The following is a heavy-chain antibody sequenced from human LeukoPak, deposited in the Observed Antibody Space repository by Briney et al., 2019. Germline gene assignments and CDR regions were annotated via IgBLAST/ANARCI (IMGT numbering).Heavy chain of an antibody. CDR1: GGSISSYY. Sequence: SETLSLTCTVSGGSISSYYWSWIRQPPGKGLEWIGYIYYSGSTNYKSSLKSRVTISVDTSKNQFSLKLSSVTAADTAVYYCAREAVGATGILQHWGQGTLVTVSS. V-gene: IGHV4-59*12. CDR2: IYYSGST. D-gene: IGHD1-26*01. CDR3: AREAVGATGILQH. J-gene: IGHJ1*01.